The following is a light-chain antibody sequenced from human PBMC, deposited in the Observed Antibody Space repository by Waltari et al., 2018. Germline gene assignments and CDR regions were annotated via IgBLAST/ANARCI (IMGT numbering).Light chain of an antibody. J-gene: IGKJ4*01. V-gene: IGKV3-15*01. CDR2: DAS. Sequence: EIVMTQSPVILSVSPGDGATLSCRASQNVGSDLAWYQQKPGQPPRLLIYDASTRASDIPARFSGRGSGTEFALTISGLQSGDFAIYYCRQYNERPPLTFGGGTKVDIK. CDR1: QNVGSD. CDR3: RQYNERPPLT.